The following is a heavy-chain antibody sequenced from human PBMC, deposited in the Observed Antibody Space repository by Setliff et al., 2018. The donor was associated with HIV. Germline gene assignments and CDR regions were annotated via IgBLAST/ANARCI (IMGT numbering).Heavy chain of an antibody. Sequence: PSETLSLTCTVSGDSISSSRSFWGWIRQSPGKGLEWIGSIYHVGRAFYSPSLESRVSISVDTSKNQFSLRLTSVTAADTAVYYCARLLGRTVVVINAGFDYWGQGTLVTVSS. CDR2: IYHVGRA. CDR3: ARLLGRTVVVINAGFDY. CDR1: GDSISSSRSF. V-gene: IGHV4-39*07. D-gene: IGHD2-15*01. J-gene: IGHJ4*02.